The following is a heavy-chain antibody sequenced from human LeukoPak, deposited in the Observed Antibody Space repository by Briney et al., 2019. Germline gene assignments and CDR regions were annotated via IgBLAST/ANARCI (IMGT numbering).Heavy chain of an antibody. Sequence: SETLSLTCTVSGGSISSYYWTWIRQPPGKGLEWIGYIYYSGSTNYNPSLKSRVTISVDTSKNQFSLKLSSVTAADTAVYYCARDVYYDTRGGRDYYYGMDVWGQGTTVTVSS. V-gene: IGHV4-59*01. D-gene: IGHD3-22*01. CDR1: GGSISSYY. CDR3: ARDVYYDTRGGRDYYYGMDV. J-gene: IGHJ6*02. CDR2: IYYSGST.